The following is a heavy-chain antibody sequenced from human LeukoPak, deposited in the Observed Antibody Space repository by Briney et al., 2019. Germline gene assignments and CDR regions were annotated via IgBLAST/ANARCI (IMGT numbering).Heavy chain of an antibody. V-gene: IGHV3-7*01. CDR2: IKQDGSEK. CDR1: GFTFSSYW. J-gene: IGHJ6*03. Sequence: GGSLRLSCAASGFTFSSYWMSWVRQAPGKGLEWVANIKQDGSEKYYVDSVKGRFTISRDNAKNSLYLQMNSLRAEDTAVYYCARGGGDIVVVPAAVDGYYYMDVWGKGTTVTVSS. D-gene: IGHD2-2*01. CDR3: ARGGGDIVVVPAAVDGYYYMDV.